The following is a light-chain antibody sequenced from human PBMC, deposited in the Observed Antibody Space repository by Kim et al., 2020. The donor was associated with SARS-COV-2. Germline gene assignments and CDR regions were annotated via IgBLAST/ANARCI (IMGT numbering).Light chain of an antibody. V-gene: IGKV2-28*01. CDR1: QSLLHSNGYNY. Sequence: DIVMTQSPLSLPVTPGEPASISCRSSQSLLHSNGYNYLDWYLQKPGQSPQLLIYLGSNRASGVPDRFSGSGSGTDFTLKISRVEAEDVGVYYCMQALQTPRSFGQGPKLEI. CDR3: MQALQTPRS. J-gene: IGKJ2*03. CDR2: LGS.